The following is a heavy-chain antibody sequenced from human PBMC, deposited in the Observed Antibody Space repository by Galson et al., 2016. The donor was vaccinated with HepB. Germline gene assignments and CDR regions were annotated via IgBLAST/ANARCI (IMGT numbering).Heavy chain of an antibody. D-gene: IGHD3-3*01. Sequence: SLRLSCAASGFTFSEYSMNWVRQAPGKGLEWVSYISSCSSAIYYADSVKGRFTISRDNAKNSLSLQMNSLRDEDRAVYYCAGRFSGAFDIWGQGTMVTVSS. CDR1: GFTFSEYS. CDR3: AGRFSGAFDI. V-gene: IGHV3-48*02. CDR2: ISSCSSAI. J-gene: IGHJ3*02.